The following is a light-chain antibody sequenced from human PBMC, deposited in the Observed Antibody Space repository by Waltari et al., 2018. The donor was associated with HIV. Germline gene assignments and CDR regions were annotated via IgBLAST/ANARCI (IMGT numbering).Light chain of an antibody. CDR3: SSYAGINPVI. CDR2: EVN. V-gene: IGLV2-8*01. Sequence: QSALTQPPSASGSLGQSVTISCPGSSSDVGRYDYVSGYPQPPGTAPKLLISEVNTRPSGVPDRFSGSKSGNTASLTVAGLQAEDEAEYSCSSYAGINPVIFGGGTTLTVL. CDR1: SSDVGRYDY. J-gene: IGLJ2*01.